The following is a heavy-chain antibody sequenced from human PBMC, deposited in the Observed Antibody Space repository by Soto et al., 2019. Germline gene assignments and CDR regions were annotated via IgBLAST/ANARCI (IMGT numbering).Heavy chain of an antibody. CDR1: GFISSSYV. J-gene: IGHJ4*02. Sequence: EVMLLESGGGLIQPGGSLRLSCAASGFISSSYVMYWVRQGPGKGLEWVASIVPGDATTFYADSVKGRFTISRDSSKNTVFLQMNSLNADDTATYYCGKGNTNTVSSMGNGGRGTLVTVSS. D-gene: IGHD4-4*01. V-gene: IGHV3-23*01. CDR3: GKGNTNTVSSMGN. CDR2: IVPGDATT.